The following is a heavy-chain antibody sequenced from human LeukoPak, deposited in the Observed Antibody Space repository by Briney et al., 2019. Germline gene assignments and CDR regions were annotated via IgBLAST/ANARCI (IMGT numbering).Heavy chain of an antibody. J-gene: IGHJ4*02. V-gene: IGHV3-33*06. D-gene: IGHD6-13*01. CDR1: GFTSSSYG. CDR3: AKDSAAAAADY. CDR2: IWYDGSNK. Sequence: GRSLRLSCAASGFTSSSYGMHWVRQAPGKGLEWVAVIWYDGSNKYYADSVKGRFTISRDNSKNTLYLQMNSLRAEDTAVYYCAKDSAAAAADYWGQGTLVTVSS.